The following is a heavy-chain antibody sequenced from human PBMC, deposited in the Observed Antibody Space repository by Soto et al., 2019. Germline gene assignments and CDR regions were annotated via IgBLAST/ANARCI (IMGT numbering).Heavy chain of an antibody. CDR2: IYYSGST. V-gene: IGHV4-39*07. CDR1: GGSISSSSYY. D-gene: IGHD3-10*01. Sequence: SETLSLTCTVSGGSISSSSYYWCWIRQPPGKGLEWIGSIYYSGSTYYNPSLKSRVTISVDRSKNQFSLKLSSVTAADTAVYYCARLNMVRGVFIRPLYYYGMDVWGQGTTVTVSS. J-gene: IGHJ6*02. CDR3: ARLNMVRGVFIRPLYYYGMDV.